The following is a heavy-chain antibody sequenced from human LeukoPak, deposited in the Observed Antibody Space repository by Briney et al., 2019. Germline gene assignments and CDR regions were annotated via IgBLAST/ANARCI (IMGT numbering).Heavy chain of an antibody. D-gene: IGHD1-26*01. CDR3: ARDNVIVGATNY. CDR1: GGSISSSSYY. V-gene: IGHV4-39*07. Sequence: PSETLSLTCTVSGGSISSSSYYWGWIRQPPGKGLEWIGSIYYSGSTYYNPSLKSRVTISVDTSKNQFSLKLSSVTAADTAVYYCARDNVIVGATNYWGQGTLVTVSS. J-gene: IGHJ4*02. CDR2: IYYSGST.